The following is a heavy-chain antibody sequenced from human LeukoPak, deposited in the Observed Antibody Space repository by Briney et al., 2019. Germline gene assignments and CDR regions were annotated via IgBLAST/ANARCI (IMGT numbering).Heavy chain of an antibody. CDR3: AREGEGDYGDYYYYYYMDV. D-gene: IGHD4-17*01. CDR1: GYTFTGYY. V-gene: IGHV1-2*02. Sequence: ASVKVSCKASGYTFTGYYMHWVRQAPGQGLEWMGWINPNSGGTNYAQKLQGRVTMTTDTSTSTAYMELRSLRSDDTAVYYCAREGEGDYGDYYYYYYMDVWGKGTTVTVSS. CDR2: INPNSGGT. J-gene: IGHJ6*03.